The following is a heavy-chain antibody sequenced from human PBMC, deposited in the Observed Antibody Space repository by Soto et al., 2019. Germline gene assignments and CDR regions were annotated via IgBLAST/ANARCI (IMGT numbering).Heavy chain of an antibody. CDR3: ARGLDRYGYYYGMDV. J-gene: IGHJ6*02. V-gene: IGHV4-59*01. CDR2: IYYSGST. Sequence: SETLSLTCSVSGGSISSYYWSWIRQPPGKGLEWIGYIYYSGSTNYNPSLKSRVTISVDTSKNQFSLKLSSVTAADTAIYYCARGLDRYGYYYGMDVWGQGTTVTVSS. D-gene: IGHD5-18*01. CDR1: GGSISSYY.